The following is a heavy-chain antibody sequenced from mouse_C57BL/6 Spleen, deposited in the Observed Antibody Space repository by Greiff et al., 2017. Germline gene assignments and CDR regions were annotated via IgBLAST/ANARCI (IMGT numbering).Heavy chain of an antibody. CDR1: GYTFTSYW. CDR3: ARSYGKEGYFDY. CDR2: IYPSDSET. V-gene: IGHV1-61*01. D-gene: IGHD2-1*01. Sequence: QVQLQQPGAELVRPGSSVKLSCKASGYTFTSYWMDWVKQRPGQGLEWIGNIYPSDSETHYNQKFKDKDTLTVDKSSSTAYMQLSSLTSEDSAVYYCARSYGKEGYFDYWGQGTTLTVSS. J-gene: IGHJ2*01.